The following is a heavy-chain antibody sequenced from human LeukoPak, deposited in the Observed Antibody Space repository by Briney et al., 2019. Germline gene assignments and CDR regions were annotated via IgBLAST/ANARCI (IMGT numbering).Heavy chain of an antibody. CDR2: IYTSGST. CDR3: ARDTDILTGYDAFDI. D-gene: IGHD3-9*01. Sequence: SETLSLTCTVSGGSISSYYWSWIRQPAGKGLEWIGRIYTSGSTNYDPSLKSRVTMSVDTSKNQFSLKLSSVTAADTAVYYCARDTDILTGYDAFDIWGQGTTVTVSS. CDR1: GGSISSYY. V-gene: IGHV4-4*07. J-gene: IGHJ3*02.